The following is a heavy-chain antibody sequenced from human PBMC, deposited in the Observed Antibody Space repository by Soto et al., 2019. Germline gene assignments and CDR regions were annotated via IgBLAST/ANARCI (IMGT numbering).Heavy chain of an antibody. CDR1: GGSLSSYY. J-gene: IGHJ6*02. Sequence: SETLSLTCPVSGGSLSSYYWSRIRQPPGKGLEWIGYIYYSGSTNYNPSLKSRVTISVDTSKNQFSLKLSSVTAADTAVYYCARDRGKENYYYYGMDVWGQGTTVTV. V-gene: IGHV4-59*01. D-gene: IGHD2-15*01. CDR3: ARDRGKENYYYYGMDV. CDR2: IYYSGST.